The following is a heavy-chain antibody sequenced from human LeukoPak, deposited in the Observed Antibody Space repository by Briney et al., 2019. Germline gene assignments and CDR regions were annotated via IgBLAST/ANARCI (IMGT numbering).Heavy chain of an antibody. Sequence: ASVKVSCKASGYTFTSYYMHWVRQAPGQGLEWMGIINPSGGSTSYAQKFQGRVTMTRDTSISTAYMELSRLRSDDTAVYYCARVLSGDSSGYSVDALDIWGQGTMVTVSS. CDR3: ARVLSGDSSGYSVDALDI. CDR2: INPSGGST. J-gene: IGHJ3*02. CDR1: GYTFTSYY. D-gene: IGHD3-22*01. V-gene: IGHV1-46*01.